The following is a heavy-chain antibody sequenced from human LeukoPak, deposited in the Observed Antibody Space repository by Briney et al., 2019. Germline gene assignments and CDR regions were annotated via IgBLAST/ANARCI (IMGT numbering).Heavy chain of an antibody. D-gene: IGHD1-1*01. Sequence: ASVKVSCKASVYTFTDYYMHWVQQAPGQGLEWMGWINPNSGTNYAQKFQGRVTMTRDTSISTAYMELTRLTSDDTAVYYCARNRWMDYWGQGTLVTVSS. CDR2: INPNSGT. CDR3: ARNRWMDY. J-gene: IGHJ4*02. V-gene: IGHV1-2*02. CDR1: VYTFTDYY.